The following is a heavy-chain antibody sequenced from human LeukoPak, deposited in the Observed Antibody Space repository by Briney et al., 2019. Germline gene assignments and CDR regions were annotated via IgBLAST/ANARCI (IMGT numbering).Heavy chain of an antibody. CDR3: ARYGGVVVPAADDAFDI. CDR1: GYTFTSYA. D-gene: IGHD2-2*01. V-gene: IGHV7-4-1*02. J-gene: IGHJ3*02. Sequence: ASVKVSCKASGYTFTSYAMNWVRQAPGQGLEWMGWINTNTGNPTYAQGFTGRFVFSLDTSVSTAYLQISSLKAEDTAVYYCARYGGVVVPAADDAFDIWGQGTMVTVSS. CDR2: INTNTGNP.